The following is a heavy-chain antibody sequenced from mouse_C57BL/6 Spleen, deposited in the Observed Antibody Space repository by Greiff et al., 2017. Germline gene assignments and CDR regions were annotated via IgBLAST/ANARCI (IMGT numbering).Heavy chain of an antibody. CDR3: ARNYDSNDFDY. CDR1: GYTFTSYG. V-gene: IGHV1-85*01. J-gene: IGHJ2*01. Sequence: QVQLQQPGPELVKPGASVKLSCKASGYTFTSYGMNWVKQRPGQGLEWIGRIYPSDGSTKYNEKFKGKATLTADKSSSTAYMQLSSLTSEDSAVYCCARNYDSNDFDYWGQGTTLTVSS. D-gene: IGHD1-1*01. CDR2: IYPSDGST.